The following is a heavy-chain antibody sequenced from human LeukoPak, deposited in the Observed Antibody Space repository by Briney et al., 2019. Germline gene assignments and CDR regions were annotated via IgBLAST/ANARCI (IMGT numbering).Heavy chain of an antibody. Sequence: GGSLRLSCAASGFTFSAYWMHWVRQAPGKGLVWVSRVKYDGSTTTYADSVKGRSTISRDNAKNILYLQMNSLRVEDTAVYYCARDLDWLLFDYWGQGTLVTVSS. V-gene: IGHV3-74*01. CDR1: GFTFSAYW. D-gene: IGHD3-9*01. J-gene: IGHJ4*02. CDR3: ARDLDWLLFDY. CDR2: VKYDGSTT.